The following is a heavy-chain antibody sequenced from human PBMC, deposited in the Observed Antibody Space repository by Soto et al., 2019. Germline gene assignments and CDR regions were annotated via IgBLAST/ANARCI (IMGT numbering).Heavy chain of an antibody. V-gene: IGHV1-69*01. CDR1: GGTFSSYA. D-gene: IGHD6-13*01. CDR3: ARSGIAAAENYYYGMDV. J-gene: IGHJ6*02. CDR2: IIPIFGTA. Sequence: QVQLVQSGAEVKKPGSSVKVSCKASGGTFSSYAISWVRQAPGQGLEWMGGIIPIFGTANYAQKFQGRVTITADESTSTAYMELSSLRSEDKAVYYCARSGIAAAENYYYGMDVWGQGTTVTVSS.